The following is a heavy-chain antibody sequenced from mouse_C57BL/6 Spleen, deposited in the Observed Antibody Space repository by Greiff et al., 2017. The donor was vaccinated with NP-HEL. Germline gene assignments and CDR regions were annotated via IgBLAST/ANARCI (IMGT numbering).Heavy chain of an antibody. CDR2: IYPGSGNT. V-gene: IGHV1-76*01. D-gene: IGHD1-1*01. Sequence: QVQLQQSGAELVRPGASVKLSCKASGYTFTDYYINWVKQRPGQGLEWIARIYPGSGNTYYNEKFKGKATLTAEKSSSTAYMQLSSLTSEDSAVYFCASTVDYYAMDYWGQGTSVTVSS. J-gene: IGHJ4*01. CDR3: ASTVDYYAMDY. CDR1: GYTFTDYY.